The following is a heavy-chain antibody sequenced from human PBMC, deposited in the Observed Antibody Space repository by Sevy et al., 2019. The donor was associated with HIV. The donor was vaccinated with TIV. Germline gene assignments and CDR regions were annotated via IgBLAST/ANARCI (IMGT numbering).Heavy chain of an antibody. Sequence: SETLSLTCSVSSGSISSYFWTWVRQSPGKGLEWIGNICFTGNTDYSTSLKSRVTLSLDTSMSQISLTLKSVTAADTAIYFGARYSTTRPRVLDYWGQGTLVTVSS. CDR2: ICFTGNT. CDR1: SGSISSYF. D-gene: IGHD1-1*01. CDR3: ARYSTTRPRVLDY. J-gene: IGHJ4*02. V-gene: IGHV4-59*01.